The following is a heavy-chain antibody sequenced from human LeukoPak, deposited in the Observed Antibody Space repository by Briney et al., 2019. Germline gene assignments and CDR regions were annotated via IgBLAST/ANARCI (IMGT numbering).Heavy chain of an antibody. CDR2: INPNSGGT. Sequence: VASVKASCKASGYTFTGYYMHWVRQAPGQGLEWMGWINPNSGGTNYAQKFQGRVTMTRDTSISTAYMELSRLRSDDTAVYYCARDQRYCSGGSCYRLDDAFDIWGQGTMVTVSS. CDR1: GYTFTGYY. D-gene: IGHD2-15*01. J-gene: IGHJ3*02. V-gene: IGHV1-2*02. CDR3: ARDQRYCSGGSCYRLDDAFDI.